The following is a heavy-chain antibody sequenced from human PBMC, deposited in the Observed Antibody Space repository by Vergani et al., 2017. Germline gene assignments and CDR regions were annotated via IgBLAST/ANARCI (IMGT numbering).Heavy chain of an antibody. J-gene: IGHJ5*02. CDR3: ARDRDLYCRSTTSCHNWFDP. CDR2: GYYTGSA. Sequence: QVQLQESGPGLVKPSETLSLTCTVSGAAIKDFYWSWFREPPGKGMQWIGYGYYTGSATYNPSLKSRVTISVDTSNNQLSLRMTSLTAADTAIYYCARDRDLYCRSTTSCHNWFDPWGQGSLVTGSS. CDR1: GAAIKDFY. D-gene: IGHD2/OR15-2a*01. V-gene: IGHV4-59*01.